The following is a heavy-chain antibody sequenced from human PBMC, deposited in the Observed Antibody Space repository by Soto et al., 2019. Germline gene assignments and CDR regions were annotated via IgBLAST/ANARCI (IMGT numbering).Heavy chain of an antibody. CDR1: GFTFSSYG. CDR3: ARVFPGIAAAGDY. Sequence: QVQLVESGGGVVQPGRSLRLSCAASGFTFSSYGMHWVRQAPGKGLEWVAVIWYDGSNKYYADSVKGRFTISRDNSKNTLYLQMNSLRAEDTAVYYCARVFPGIAAAGDYWGQGTLFTVSS. D-gene: IGHD6-13*01. J-gene: IGHJ4*02. CDR2: IWYDGSNK. V-gene: IGHV3-33*01.